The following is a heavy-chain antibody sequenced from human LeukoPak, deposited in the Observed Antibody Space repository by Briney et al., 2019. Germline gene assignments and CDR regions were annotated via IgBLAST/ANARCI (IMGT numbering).Heavy chain of an antibody. D-gene: IGHD6-13*01. CDR1: GYSISSGYY. J-gene: IGHJ3*01. V-gene: IGHV4-38-2*02. CDR2: IYHSGST. CDR3: ARISSSNWYNERGAFDV. Sequence: NSSETLSLTCTVSGYSISSGYYWGWIRQPPGKGLEWIGSIYHSGSTYYNPSLKSRVTISVDTSKNQFSLKLSSVTAADTAVYYCARISSSNWYNERGAFDVWGQGTMVTVSS.